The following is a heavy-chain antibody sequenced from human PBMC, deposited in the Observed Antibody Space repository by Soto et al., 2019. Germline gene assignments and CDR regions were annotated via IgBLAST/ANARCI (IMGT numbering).Heavy chain of an antibody. J-gene: IGHJ4*02. V-gene: IGHV4-31*03. CDR2: IYYSGST. D-gene: IGHD2-2*01. CDR1: GGSISSGGYY. CDR3: ARFVVVPAAGGGDFDY. Sequence: QVQLRESGPGLVKPSQTLSLTCTVSGGSISSGGYYWSWIRQHPGKGLEWIGYIYYSGSTYYNPSLKSRVTISVDTSKNQFSLKLSSVTAADTAVYYCARFVVVPAAGGGDFDYWGQGTLVTVSS.